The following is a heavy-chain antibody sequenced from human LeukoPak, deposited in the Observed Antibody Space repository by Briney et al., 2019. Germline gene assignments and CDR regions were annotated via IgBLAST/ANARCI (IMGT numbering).Heavy chain of an antibody. CDR2: INPNSGGT. D-gene: IGHD3-22*01. J-gene: IGHJ4*02. V-gene: IGHV1-2*02. CDR3: ARVRDYYDSSGPFDH. Sequence: ASVKVSCKASGYTFTGYYMHWVRQAPGQGLEWMGWINPNSGGTNCAQKFQGRVTMTRDTSISTAYMELSRLRSDDTAVYYCARVRDYYDSSGPFDHWGQGTLVTVSS. CDR1: GYTFTGYY.